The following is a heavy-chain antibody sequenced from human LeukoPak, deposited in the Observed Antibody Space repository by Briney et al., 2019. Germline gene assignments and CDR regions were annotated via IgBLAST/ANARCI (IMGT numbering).Heavy chain of an antibody. CDR1: GGSIYSYY. CDR2: IYTSGST. J-gene: IGHJ4*02. D-gene: IGHD5-12*01. CDR3: ARDFSGYSKFDY. V-gene: IGHV4-4*07. Sequence: SETLSLTCTVSGGSIYSYYWSWIRQPAGKGLEWIGHIYTSGSTNYNPSLKSRVTISVDTSKNQFSLKLNSVTAAGTAVYYCARDFSGYSKFDYWGQGVLVTVSS.